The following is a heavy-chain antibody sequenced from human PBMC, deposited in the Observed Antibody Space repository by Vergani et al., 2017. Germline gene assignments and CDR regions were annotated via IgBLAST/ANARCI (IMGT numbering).Heavy chain of an antibody. J-gene: IGHJ6*02. CDR3: ARDHGSSSSYYFYGMDV. V-gene: IGHV4-4*07. D-gene: IGHD6-6*01. Sequence: QVQLQESGPGLVKPSETLSLTCTVSGGSISSYYWSWIRQPAGKGLEWIGRIYTSGSTNYNPSLKSRVTISVDMSKNQFSLKLSSVTAADTAVYYCARDHGSSSSYYFYGMDVWGQGTTVTVSS. CDR1: GGSISSYY. CDR2: IYTSGST.